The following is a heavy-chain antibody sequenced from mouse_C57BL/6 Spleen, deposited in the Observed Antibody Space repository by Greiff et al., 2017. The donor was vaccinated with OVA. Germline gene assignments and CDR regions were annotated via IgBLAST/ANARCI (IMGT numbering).Heavy chain of an antibody. D-gene: IGHD2-2*01. J-gene: IGHJ2*01. CDR3: AREGYQSSYFDY. Sequence: EVQLVESEGGLVQPGSSMKLSCTASGFTFSDYYMAWVRQVPEKGLEWVANINYDGSSTYYLDSLKSRFIISRDNAKNIIYLQMSSLKSEDTATYHCAREGYQSSYFDYWRQGTTLTVSS. CDR1: GFTFSDYY. V-gene: IGHV5-16*01. CDR2: INYDGSST.